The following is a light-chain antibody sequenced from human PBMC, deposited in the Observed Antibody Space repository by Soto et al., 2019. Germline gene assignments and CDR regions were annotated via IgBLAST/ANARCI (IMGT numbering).Light chain of an antibody. V-gene: IGKV3-15*01. Sequence: EIVMTQSPATLSVSPGERATLSCRASQSISSNLAWYQHKVGQAPRLLIYGASTRVTGTPARFSVSGSGTEFTVTISSLESEDFAVYYCQQYNNWPPTFGQGTKVETK. CDR3: QQYNNWPPT. CDR2: GAS. CDR1: QSISSN. J-gene: IGKJ1*01.